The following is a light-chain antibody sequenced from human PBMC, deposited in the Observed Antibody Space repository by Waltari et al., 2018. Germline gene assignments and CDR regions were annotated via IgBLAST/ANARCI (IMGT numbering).Light chain of an antibody. CDR3: ALYMGSGIWV. V-gene: IGLV8-61*01. Sequence: QTVVTQEPSLSVSPGGTVTLTCALSSGPLSTTSYATWYQQTPGQASRTLVYKANARSSGVPDRFSGSILGNTAALTITGAQADDESDYYCALYMGSGIWVFGGGTRLTVL. CDR2: KAN. J-gene: IGLJ3*02. CDR1: SGPLSTTSY.